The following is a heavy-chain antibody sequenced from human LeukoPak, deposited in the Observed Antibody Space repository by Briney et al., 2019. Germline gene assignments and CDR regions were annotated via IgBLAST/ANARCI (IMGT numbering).Heavy chain of an antibody. CDR3: ARTVANYYYYYMDV. CDR2: IIAIFGTA. V-gene: IGHV1-69*05. J-gene: IGHJ6*03. CDR1: GGTFSSNA. Sequence: SVKVSCKDSGGTFSSNAISWVRQAPGQVLEWTGAIIAIFGTANYAQKFQGRVTITTDESTSTAYMELSSLRSEDTAVYYCARTVANYYYYYMDVWGKGTTVTVSS. D-gene: IGHD5-12*01.